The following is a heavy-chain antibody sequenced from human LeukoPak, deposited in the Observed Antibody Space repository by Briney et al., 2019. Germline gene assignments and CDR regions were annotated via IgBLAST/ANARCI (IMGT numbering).Heavy chain of an antibody. Sequence: SETLSLTCAVYGGSFSGYYWSWIRQPPGKGLEWIGEINHSGSTNYNPSLKSRVTISVDTSKNQFSLKLSSVTAAGTAVYYCARVRAYYDYVWGSYRRYYFDYWGQGTLVTVSS. J-gene: IGHJ4*02. CDR2: INHSGST. V-gene: IGHV4-34*01. CDR3: ARVRAYYDYVWGSYRRYYFDY. CDR1: GGSFSGYY. D-gene: IGHD3-16*02.